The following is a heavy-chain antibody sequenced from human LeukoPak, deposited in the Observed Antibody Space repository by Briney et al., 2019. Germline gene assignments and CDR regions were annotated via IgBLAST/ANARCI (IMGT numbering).Heavy chain of an antibody. D-gene: IGHD2-21*02. J-gene: IGHJ4*02. CDR3: ARDRVVTTNYFDY. CDR1: GGSISSGDYY. Sequence: SQTLSLTCTVSGGSISSGDYYLSWIRQPPGKGLEWIGYIYYSGSTYYNPSLKSRVTISVDTSKNQFSLKLSSVTAADTAVYYCARDRVVTTNYFDYWGQGTLVTVSS. V-gene: IGHV4-30-4*08. CDR2: IYYSGST.